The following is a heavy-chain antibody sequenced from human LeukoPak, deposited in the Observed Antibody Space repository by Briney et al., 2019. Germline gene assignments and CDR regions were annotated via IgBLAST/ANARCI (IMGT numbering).Heavy chain of an antibody. CDR3: AKGPVDTAMVMVY. CDR2: IYSDNT. D-gene: IGHD5-18*01. J-gene: IGHJ4*02. CDR1: GFTVSSNS. V-gene: IGHV3-66*03. Sequence: GGSLRLSCTVSGFTVSSNSMSWVRQAPGKGLEWVSFIYSDNTHYSDSVKGRFTISRDNSKNTLYLQMNSLRAEDTAVYYCAKGPVDTAMVMVYWGQGTLVTVSS.